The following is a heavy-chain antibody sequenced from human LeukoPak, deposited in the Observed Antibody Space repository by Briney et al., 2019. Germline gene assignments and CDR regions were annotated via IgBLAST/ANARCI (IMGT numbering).Heavy chain of an antibody. CDR3: ARIWVWKMTTVIHYFDY. Sequence: SETLSLTCNVSGASVSSGSYYWGWIRQPPGKGLEWIGSIYYSGSTYYNPSLKSRVTISVDTSKNQFSLKLSSVTAADTAVYYCARIWVWKMTTVIHYFDYWGQGTLVTVSS. D-gene: IGHD4-17*01. CDR2: IYYSGST. CDR1: GASVSSGSYY. J-gene: IGHJ4*02. V-gene: IGHV4-39*01.